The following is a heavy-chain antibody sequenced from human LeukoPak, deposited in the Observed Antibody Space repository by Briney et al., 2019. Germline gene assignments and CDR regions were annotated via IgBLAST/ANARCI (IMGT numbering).Heavy chain of an antibody. Sequence: PSETLSLTCTVSGGSITGSPYYWGWIRQAPGKALEWIANIYYSGTTAYNPSLKSRVTISVDTPKKQFSLELTSVTAADTAVYYCARLSSVTYCSGGSCSRGVYDYWGQGTLVTVSS. V-gene: IGHV4-39*01. J-gene: IGHJ4*02. CDR3: ARLSSVTYCSGGSCSRGVYDY. CDR2: IYYSGTT. D-gene: IGHD2-15*01. CDR1: GGSITGSPYY.